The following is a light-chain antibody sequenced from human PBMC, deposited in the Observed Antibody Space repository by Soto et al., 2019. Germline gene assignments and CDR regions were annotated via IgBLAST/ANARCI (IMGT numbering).Light chain of an antibody. Sequence: DIQMTQYTSTLSASVGDRVTITCRASQSISSWLAWYQQKPGKAPKLLIYKASSLESGVPSRFSGSGSGTEFTLTISSLQPDDFATYYCQQYNSYPGAFGQGTLLAIK. CDR2: KAS. J-gene: IGKJ5*01. CDR1: QSISSW. CDR3: QQYNSYPGA. V-gene: IGKV1-5*03.